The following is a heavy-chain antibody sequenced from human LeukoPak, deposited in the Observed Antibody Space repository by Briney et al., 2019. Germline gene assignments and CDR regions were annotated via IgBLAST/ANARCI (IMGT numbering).Heavy chain of an antibody. D-gene: IGHD4-23*01. Sequence: ASVKVSCKASGYTFTSYGISWVRQAPGQGLEWMGWISAYNGNRNYAQKLQGRVTMTTDTSTSTAYMELRSLRSDDTAVYYCAREDGGNSGGYYGMDVWGQGTTVTVSS. J-gene: IGHJ6*02. CDR2: ISAYNGNR. V-gene: IGHV1-18*01. CDR1: GYTFTSYG. CDR3: AREDGGNSGGYYGMDV.